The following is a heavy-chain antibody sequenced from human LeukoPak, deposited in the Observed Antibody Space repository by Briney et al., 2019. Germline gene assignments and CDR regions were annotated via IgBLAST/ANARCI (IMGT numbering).Heavy chain of an antibody. CDR3: ASHTYYYDSSGYKLLDY. V-gene: IGHV3-74*01. CDR1: GFTFSSYW. Sequence: PGGSLRLSCAASGFTFSSYWMHWVRQAPGKGLVWVSRINSDGSSTSYADSVKGRFTISRDTTKNTLYLQINSLRAEDTAVYYCASHTYYYDSSGYKLLDYWGQGTLVTV. D-gene: IGHD3-22*01. CDR2: INSDGSST. J-gene: IGHJ4*02.